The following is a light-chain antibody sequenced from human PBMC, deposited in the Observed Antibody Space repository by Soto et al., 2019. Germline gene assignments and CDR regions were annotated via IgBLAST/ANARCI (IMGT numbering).Light chain of an antibody. V-gene: IGKV3-20*01. CDR1: QSVSSNS. J-gene: IGKJ5*01. CDR3: QQYGSSST. CDR2: GAS. Sequence: EIVLAQSPGTLSLSPGERATVSCRASQSVSSNSLAWYRQKPGQAPRLLIYGASSRPTGIPDRFSGSGSGTDFTLTISRLEPEDFAVYYCQQYGSSSTFGQGTRLEIK.